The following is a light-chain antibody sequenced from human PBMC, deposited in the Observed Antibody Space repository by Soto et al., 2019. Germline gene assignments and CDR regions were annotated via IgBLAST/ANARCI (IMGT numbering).Light chain of an antibody. J-gene: IGKJ2*01. CDR1: QTVDTNY. V-gene: IGKV3-20*01. Sequence: EIVLMQSPGTLSLSPGERVTLSCRASQTVDTNYLAWYQQKPGQAPRLLIYSVSRRATGIPDRFSGSGSGTDFALTISSLEPEDLAVYYCQLYGRSPRYTFGQGTKLEIK. CDR3: QLYGRSPRYT. CDR2: SVS.